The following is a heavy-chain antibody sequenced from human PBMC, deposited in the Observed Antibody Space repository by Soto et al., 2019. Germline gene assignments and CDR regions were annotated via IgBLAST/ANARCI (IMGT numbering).Heavy chain of an antibody. D-gene: IGHD3-10*01. Sequence: EVQLVESGGGLVQPGGSLRLSCAAPGFTFDDYAIHWVRQAPGKGLEWVSGISWNGAATGYADSVKGRFTISRDNAKNTLYLQMNSLGSDDTAIYYCANLPLYGSGFDCWGLGTLVTVSS. CDR3: ANLPLYGSGFDC. J-gene: IGHJ4*02. CDR2: ISWNGAAT. CDR1: GFTFDDYA. V-gene: IGHV3-9*01.